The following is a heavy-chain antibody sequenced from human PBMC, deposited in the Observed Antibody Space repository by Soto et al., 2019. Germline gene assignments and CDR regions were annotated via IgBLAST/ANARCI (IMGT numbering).Heavy chain of an antibody. V-gene: IGHV3-7*03. D-gene: IGHD1-1*01. CDR3: AKDRPRRTSGYFFEY. Sequence: PWGSLRLSCAASGFTFSSYWMTWFCQAPGKGLEWVANIKQDGSEKYYVDSVKGRFTISRDNAKNSLSLHMNSLRAEDTALYYCAKDRPRRTSGYFFEYWGQGKPVTVTS. J-gene: IGHJ4*02. CDR1: GFTFSSYW. CDR2: IKQDGSEK.